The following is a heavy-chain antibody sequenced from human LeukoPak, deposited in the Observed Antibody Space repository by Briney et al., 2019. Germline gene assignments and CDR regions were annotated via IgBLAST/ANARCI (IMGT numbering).Heavy chain of an antibody. CDR3: ARASAYSISSGVNL. Sequence: SETLSLTCAVCGGSFGGYYWNLIRQPPGMGLEWIGEINESGSTNYNPSLKSRVTISVDTPKRQFSLKLSSVTAADTAVYYCARASAYSISSGVNLWGQGTLVTVSS. CDR2: INESGST. V-gene: IGHV4-34*01. D-gene: IGHD6-6*01. J-gene: IGHJ5*02. CDR1: GGSFGGYY.